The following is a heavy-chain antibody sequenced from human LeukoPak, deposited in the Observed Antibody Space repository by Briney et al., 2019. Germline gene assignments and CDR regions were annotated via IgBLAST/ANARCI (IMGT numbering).Heavy chain of an antibody. CDR1: GFTFSSYA. CDR3: AKDSSSTNKYYGMDV. V-gene: IGHV3-23*01. J-gene: IGHJ6*02. Sequence: GGSLRLSCGASGFTFSSYAMSWVRQAPGKGLEWVSDISGSGGSTYYADSVKGRFTISRDNSKNTLYLQMNSLRAEDTAIYYCAKDSSSTNKYYGMDVWGQGTTVTVSS. CDR2: ISGSGGST. D-gene: IGHD2-2*01.